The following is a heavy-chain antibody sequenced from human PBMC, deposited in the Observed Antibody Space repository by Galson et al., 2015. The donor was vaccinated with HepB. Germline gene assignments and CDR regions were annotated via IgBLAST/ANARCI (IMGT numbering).Heavy chain of an antibody. J-gene: IGHJ4*02. CDR3: AREGRRVWFGVDY. V-gene: IGHV4-59*01. Sequence: SETLSLTCTVSGGSISSYYWSWIRQPPGKGLEWIGYIYYSGSTNYNPSLKSRVTISVDTSKNQFSLKLSSVTAADTAVYYCAREGRRVWFGVDYWGQGTLVTVSS. CDR1: GGSISSYY. D-gene: IGHD3-10*01. CDR2: IYYSGST.